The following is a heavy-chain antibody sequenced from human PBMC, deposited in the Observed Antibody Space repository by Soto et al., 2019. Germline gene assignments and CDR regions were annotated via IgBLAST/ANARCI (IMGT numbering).Heavy chain of an antibody. V-gene: IGHV3-66*01. Sequence: EVRLVESGGGLVQPGGSLRLSCAASGVTVGNNYMSWVHQAPGKGLEWVSVTYSGGDTSYADSVKGRFTMSRDSTKTTVYLQMDSLRAEDTAVYFCARNVPVTALGYWGQGSLVTVSS. CDR2: TYSGGDT. CDR3: ARNVPVTALGY. CDR1: GVTVGNNY. J-gene: IGHJ4*02. D-gene: IGHD4-17*01.